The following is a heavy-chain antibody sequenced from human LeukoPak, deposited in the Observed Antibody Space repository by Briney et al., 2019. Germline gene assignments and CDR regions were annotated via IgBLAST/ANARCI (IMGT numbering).Heavy chain of an antibody. CDR3: AKSRLSGINDAFDI. D-gene: IGHD3-3*01. V-gene: IGHV3-48*01. Sequence: GGSLRLSCAASGFTFSSYSMNWVRQAPGKGLEWVSYIRSSSRTIYYADSVKGRFTISRDNAKNSLYLQMNSLRAEDTALYYCAKSRLSGINDAFDIWGQGTMVTVSS. CDR1: GFTFSSYS. CDR2: IRSSSRTI. J-gene: IGHJ3*02.